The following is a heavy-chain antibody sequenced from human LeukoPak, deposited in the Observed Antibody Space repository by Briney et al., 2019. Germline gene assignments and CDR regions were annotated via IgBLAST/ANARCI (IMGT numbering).Heavy chain of an antibody. V-gene: IGHV3-30*02. CDR2: IRYDGSNK. CDR3: ARDQRITMVRGVADAFDI. CDR1: GFTFSSYG. J-gene: IGHJ3*02. Sequence: PPGGSLRLSCAASGFTFSSYGMHWVRQAPGKGLEGVAFIRYDGSNKYYADSVKGRFTISRDNSKNTLYLQMNSLRAEDTAVYYCARDQRITMVRGVADAFDIWGQGTMVTVSS. D-gene: IGHD3-10*01.